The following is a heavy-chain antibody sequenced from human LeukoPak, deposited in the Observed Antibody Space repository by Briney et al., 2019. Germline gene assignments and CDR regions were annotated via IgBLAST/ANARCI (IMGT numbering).Heavy chain of an antibody. V-gene: IGHV1-18*01. CDR2: ISVYNGNT. J-gene: IGHJ6*02. Sequence: ASVKVSCKASGYTFTSYGISWVRQAPGQGLEWMGCISVYNGNTNYAQKLQGRVTMTTDTSTSTAYMELRSLRSDDTAVYYCARVVVVVAASPEVDYYYGMDVWGQGTTVTVS. CDR1: GYTFTSYG. CDR3: ARVVVVVAASPEVDYYYGMDV. D-gene: IGHD2-15*01.